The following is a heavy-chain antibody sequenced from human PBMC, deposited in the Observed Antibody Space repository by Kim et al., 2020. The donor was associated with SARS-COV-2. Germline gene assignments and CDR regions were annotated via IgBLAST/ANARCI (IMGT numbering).Heavy chain of an antibody. J-gene: IGHJ6*01. CDR1: GGPISTVDYY. V-gene: IGHV4-39*02. D-gene: IGHD2-2*01. CDR3: ARASISCSSSSCYW. Sequence: SETLSLTCSVSGGPISTVDYYWAWHRQRPGKGLDWIGCVFHSANTNNNPTLRSRISIAIAKSKNDFSLNPRTMTAAATDFYYCARASISCSSSSCYWWG. CDR2: VFHSANT.